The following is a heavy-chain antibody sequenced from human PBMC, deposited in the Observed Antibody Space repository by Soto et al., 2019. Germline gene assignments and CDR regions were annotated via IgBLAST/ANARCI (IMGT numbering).Heavy chain of an antibody. Sequence: QVQLVQSGAEVKKPGSSVKVSRKASGGTFSSYAISWVRQAPGQGLEWMGGIIPIFGTANYAQKFQGRVTITADESTSTAYMELSSLRSEDTAVYYCAYSSSWYGNYYYGMDVWGQGTTVTVSS. CDR1: GGTFSSYA. D-gene: IGHD6-13*01. J-gene: IGHJ6*02. CDR2: IIPIFGTA. V-gene: IGHV1-69*01. CDR3: AYSSSWYGNYYYGMDV.